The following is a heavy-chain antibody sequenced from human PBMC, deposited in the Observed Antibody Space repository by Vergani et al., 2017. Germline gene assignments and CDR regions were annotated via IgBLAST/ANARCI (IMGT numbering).Heavy chain of an antibody. Sequence: QIHLVQSGAEVKKPGAALNVSCKASGYTFRNKDISWLRQAPGQGLEWMGSISPDTGKTNTAQKFQDRVIMTTDTSTSTAYLSLGTLTSDDTAVYFCARNFLGRDIEVVPTAPFWLFDLWGRGTLVTVSS. D-gene: IGHD2-2*01. V-gene: IGHV1-18*01. CDR1: GYTFRNKD. CDR2: ISPDTGKT. J-gene: IGHJ2*01. CDR3: ARNFLGRDIEVVPTAPFWLFDL.